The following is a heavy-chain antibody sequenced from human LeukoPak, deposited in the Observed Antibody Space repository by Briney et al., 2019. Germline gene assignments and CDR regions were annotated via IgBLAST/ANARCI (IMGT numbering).Heavy chain of an antibody. D-gene: IGHD4-17*01. Sequence: SGPTLVKPTQTLTLTCTFSGFSLRTSGVGVGWIRQPPGKALEWLALIYWDDDKRYSPSLKSRLTITKDTSKNQVVPTMTNMDPVDTATYYCAHRREDYGDYRYYFDYWGQGTLVTVSS. V-gene: IGHV2-5*02. CDR1: GFSLRTSGVG. CDR3: AHRREDYGDYRYYFDY. CDR2: IYWDDDK. J-gene: IGHJ4*02.